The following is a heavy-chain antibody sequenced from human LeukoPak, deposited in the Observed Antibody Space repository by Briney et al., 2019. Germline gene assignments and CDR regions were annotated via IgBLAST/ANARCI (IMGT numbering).Heavy chain of an antibody. CDR2: IYTSGST. Sequence: SQTLSLTCTVSGGSISSGSYYWSWIRQPAGKGLEWIGRIYTSGSTNYNPSLKSRVTISVDTSKNQFSLKLSSVTAADTAVYYCAREGSSWYGNYYGVDVWGQGTTVTVSS. D-gene: IGHD6-13*01. V-gene: IGHV4-61*02. J-gene: IGHJ6*02. CDR3: AREGSSWYGNYYGVDV. CDR1: GGSISSGSYY.